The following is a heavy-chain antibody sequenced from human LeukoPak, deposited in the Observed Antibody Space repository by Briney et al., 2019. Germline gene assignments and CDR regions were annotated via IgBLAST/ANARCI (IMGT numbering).Heavy chain of an antibody. D-gene: IGHD2-15*01. V-gene: IGHV5-10-1*01. CDR1: GYSFTSYW. J-gene: IGHJ4*02. Sequence: GESLKIPCKGSGYSFTSYWISWVRQMPGKGLEWMGRIDPSDSYTNYSPSFQGHVTISADKSISTAYLQWSSLKASDTAMYYCARHAQGDIAVVVAAIDYWGQGTLVTVSS. CDR3: ARHAQGDIAVVVAAIDY. CDR2: IDPSDSYT.